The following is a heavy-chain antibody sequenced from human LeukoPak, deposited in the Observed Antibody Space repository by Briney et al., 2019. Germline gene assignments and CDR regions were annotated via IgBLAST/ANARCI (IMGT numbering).Heavy chain of an antibody. D-gene: IGHD7-27*01. V-gene: IGHV3-7*01. CDR2: IKEDESQE. CDR3: ATYKNWVAGDV. Sequence: GGSLRLSCAACGFSFSDSWMSWVRQAPGKGPEWVANIKEDESQEHYADSVKGRFTVSRDNAKNSLFLQMNSLRVEDTAVYYCATYKNWVAGDVWGQGTTVSVSS. CDR1: GFSFSDSW. J-gene: IGHJ6*02.